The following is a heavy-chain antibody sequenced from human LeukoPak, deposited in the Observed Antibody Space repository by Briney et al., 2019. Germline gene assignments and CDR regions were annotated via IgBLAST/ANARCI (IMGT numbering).Heavy chain of an antibody. CDR1: GFTFNNYA. Sequence: GGSLRLSCAASGFTFNNYAMSWVRQAPGKGLEWVSTIGFGDDSAYYADSVKGRFTISRDNSKNTLYLQMNYLRAEDTAVYYCAKDPTSVGGRHDWLLDSWGHGTLVTVSS. V-gene: IGHV3-23*01. D-gene: IGHD3-9*01. J-gene: IGHJ5*01. CDR3: AKDPTSVGGRHDWLLDS. CDR2: IGFGDDSA.